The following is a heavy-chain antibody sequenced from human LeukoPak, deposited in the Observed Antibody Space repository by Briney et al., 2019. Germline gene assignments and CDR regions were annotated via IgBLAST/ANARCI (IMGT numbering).Heavy chain of an antibody. V-gene: IGHV4-61*02. CDR3: ARAREAYYSAWYDFDR. Sequence: SETLSLTCTVSGGTISSGSFYWSWIRRPAGTGLEWIGRINTSGSTNYSPSLKSRVTMSLDTSKNQFSLKLSSVTAADTAVYYCARAREAYYSAWYDFDRWGQGTLVTVSS. J-gene: IGHJ4*02. CDR2: INTSGST. CDR1: GGTISSGSFY. D-gene: IGHD6-19*01.